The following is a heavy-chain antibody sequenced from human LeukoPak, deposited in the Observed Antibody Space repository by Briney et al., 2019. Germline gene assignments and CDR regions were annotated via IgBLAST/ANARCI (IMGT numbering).Heavy chain of an antibody. Sequence: ASVKVSCKASGYTFTSYGISWVRQAPGQGLEWMGGIIPIFGTANYAQKFQGRVTITADKSTSTAYMELSSLRSEDTAVYYCARGLQYYYYMDVWGKGTTVTVSS. V-gene: IGHV1-69*06. CDR3: ARGLQYYYYMDV. J-gene: IGHJ6*03. CDR2: IIPIFGTA. CDR1: GYTFTSYG. D-gene: IGHD3-16*01.